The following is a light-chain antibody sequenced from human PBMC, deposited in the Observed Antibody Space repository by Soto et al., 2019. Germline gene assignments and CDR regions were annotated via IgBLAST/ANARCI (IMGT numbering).Light chain of an antibody. CDR2: EVS. V-gene: IGLV2-14*01. CDR3: ISYTSRSTFV. Sequence: QSALTQPASVSGSPGQSITISCTGTSINYVSWYQQYPGKAPKLMIYEVSNRPSGVSNRFSGSKSDNTASLTISGLQAEDEGDYYCISYTSRSTFVFGTGTKVTVL. CDR1: SINY. J-gene: IGLJ1*01.